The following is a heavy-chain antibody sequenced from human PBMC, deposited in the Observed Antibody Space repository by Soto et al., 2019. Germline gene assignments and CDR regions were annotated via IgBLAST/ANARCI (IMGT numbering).Heavy chain of an antibody. CDR1: GFTFSSYA. Sequence: QVQLVESGGGVVQPGRSLRLSCAASGFTFSSYAMHWVRQAQGKGLEWLAIISHEGLSEHYADSGKGGFNISRDNYKNTLFLQMSSVRTEDTAVYYCARDLAGYDSGTYFDFRGQGTLVTVSS. J-gene: IGHJ4*02. V-gene: IGHV3-30-3*01. CDR2: ISHEGLSE. CDR3: ARDLAGYDSGTYFDF. D-gene: IGHD5-18*01.